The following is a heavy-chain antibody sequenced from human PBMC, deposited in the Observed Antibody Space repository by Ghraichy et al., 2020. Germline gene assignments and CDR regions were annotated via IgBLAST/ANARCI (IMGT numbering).Heavy chain of an antibody. Sequence: SVKVSCKASGGTFSSYDFSWVRQAPGQGLEWMGGIIPNLGRAIYAQKFQGRVTITADESTSTAYMELSSLRSEDTAVYYCARAQTLITPYFDLWGRGSLVTIAS. CDR1: GGTFSSYD. J-gene: IGHJ2*01. D-gene: IGHD4-23*01. V-gene: IGHV1-69*10. CDR2: IIPNLGRA. CDR3: ARAQTLITPYFDL.